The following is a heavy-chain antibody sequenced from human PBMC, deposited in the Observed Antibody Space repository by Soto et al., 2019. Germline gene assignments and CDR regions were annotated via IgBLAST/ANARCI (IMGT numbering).Heavy chain of an antibody. CDR2: IYYSGST. D-gene: IGHD6-13*01. CDR1: GGSISSSSYY. CDR3: ASLNTAAGSGHVAFDI. V-gene: IGHV4-39*01. Sequence: SETLSLTCTVSGGSISSSSYYWGWIRQPPGKGLEWIGSIYYSGSTYYNPSLKSRVTISVDTSKNQFSLKLSSVTAADTAVYYCASLNTAAGSGHVAFDIWGQGTMVTVSS. J-gene: IGHJ3*02.